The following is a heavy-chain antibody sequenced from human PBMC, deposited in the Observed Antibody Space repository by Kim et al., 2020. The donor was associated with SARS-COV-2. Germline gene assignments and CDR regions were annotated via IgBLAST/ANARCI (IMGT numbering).Heavy chain of an antibody. CDR1: GFTFNASD. CDR3: VRDRMGGAFDM. V-gene: IGHV3-48*02. CDR2: ITKSSTTI. Sequence: GGSLRLSCATSGFTFNASDLNWFRQATGKGLEWLACITKSSTTIYYADSVEGRSTISRNNAKNSPFLQMNSLRDEDTALYYCVRDRMGGAFDMWGQGTLVTVSS. J-gene: IGHJ3*02. D-gene: IGHD3-16*01.